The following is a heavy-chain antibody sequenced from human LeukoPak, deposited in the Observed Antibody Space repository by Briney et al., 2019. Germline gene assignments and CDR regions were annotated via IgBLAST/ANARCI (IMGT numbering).Heavy chain of an antibody. CDR3: AGCGIYPDNWLDP. V-gene: IGHV3-30*03. CDR1: GFTFSAYG. D-gene: IGHD2-21*01. CDR2: ISYDGSNK. Sequence: GGSLRLSCAASGFTFSAYGMHWVRQAPGKGLEWVAVISYDGSNKYYVDSVKGRFTISRDNSKNTLYLQMNSLRVDDTAVYYCAGCGIYPDNWLDPWGQGTLVTVSS. J-gene: IGHJ5*02.